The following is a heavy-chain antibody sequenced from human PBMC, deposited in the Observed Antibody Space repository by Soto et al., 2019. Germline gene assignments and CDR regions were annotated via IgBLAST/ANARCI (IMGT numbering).Heavy chain of an antibody. J-gene: IGHJ3*02. CDR3: ARDYGDFGVVVYAFDI. D-gene: IGHD3-3*01. V-gene: IGHV1-2*04. CDR2: INPNSGGT. CDR1: GYTFTGYY. Sequence: ASVKVSCKASGYTFTGYYMHWVRQAPGQGLEWMGWINPNSGGTNYAQKFQGWVTMTRDTSISTAYMELSRLRSDDTAVYYCARDYGDFGVVVYAFDIWGQGTMVTVSS.